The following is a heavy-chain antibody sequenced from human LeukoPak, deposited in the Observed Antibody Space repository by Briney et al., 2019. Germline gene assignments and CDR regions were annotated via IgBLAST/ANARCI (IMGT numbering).Heavy chain of an antibody. CDR3: ARGEAAAGIGLYFQH. J-gene: IGHJ1*01. CDR1: GGTFSSYA. CDR2: IIPIFGTA. V-gene: IGHV1-69*13. D-gene: IGHD6-13*01. Sequence: SVKVSCKASGGTFSSYAISWVRQAPGQGLEWMGGIIPIFGTANYAQKFQGRVTITADESTSTAYMELSSLRSEDTAVYYCARGEAAAGIGLYFQHWGQGTLVTVSS.